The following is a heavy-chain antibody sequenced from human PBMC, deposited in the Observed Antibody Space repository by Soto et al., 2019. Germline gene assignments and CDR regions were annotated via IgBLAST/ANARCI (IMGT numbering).Heavy chain of an antibody. Sequence: GSLSLSCAASGFTFSSYAMSWVRQAPGKGLEWVSAISGSGGSTYYADSVKGRFTISRDNSKNTLYLQMNSLRAEDTAVYYCAKKFIASPFLPGLLSSFDYGGQETLVPVSS. D-gene: IGHD3-16*02. J-gene: IGHJ4*02. CDR2: ISGSGGST. V-gene: IGHV3-23*01. CDR3: AKKFIASPFLPGLLSSFDY. CDR1: GFTFSSYA.